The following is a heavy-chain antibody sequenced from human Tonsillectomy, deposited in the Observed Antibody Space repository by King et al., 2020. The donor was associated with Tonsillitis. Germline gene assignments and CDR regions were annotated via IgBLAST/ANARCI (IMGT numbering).Heavy chain of an antibody. V-gene: IGHV4-31*03. CDR2: IYNSGST. D-gene: IGHD3-10*01. Sequence: QLQESGPGLVKPSQTLSLTCTVSGGSISSGGYYWSWIRQHPGKGLEWIGYIYNSGSTYYNPSLNSRVPISVDTSKNQFSLKLSSVTAADTAVYYCARRGRFGENFGYYYYGLDVWGQGTTVTVSS. J-gene: IGHJ6*02. CDR3: ARRGRFGENFGYYYYGLDV. CDR1: GGSISSGGYY.